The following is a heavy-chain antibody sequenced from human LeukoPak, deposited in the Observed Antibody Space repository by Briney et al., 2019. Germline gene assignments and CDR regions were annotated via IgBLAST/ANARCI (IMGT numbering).Heavy chain of an antibody. D-gene: IGHD6-13*01. CDR1: GGSISSYY. Sequence: SETLSLTCTVPGGSISSYYWSWMRQPPGKGLEWVGYIYYSGSTNYNPSLKSRVTISVDTSKNQFSLKLSSVTAADTAVYYCARLEPTVGYSSSRAAFDIWGQGTMVTVSS. V-gene: IGHV4-59*08. J-gene: IGHJ3*02. CDR3: ARLEPTVGYSSSRAAFDI. CDR2: IYYSGST.